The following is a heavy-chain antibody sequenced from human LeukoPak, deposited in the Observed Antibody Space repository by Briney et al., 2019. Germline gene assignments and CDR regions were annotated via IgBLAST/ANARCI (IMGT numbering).Heavy chain of an antibody. CDR1: GYTFTSYA. D-gene: IGHD2-15*01. V-gene: IGHV1-3*01. CDR3: ARSYCSGGSCYARLGY. J-gene: IGHJ4*02. Sequence: ASVKVSCKASGYTFTSYAMHWVRQAPGQRLEWMGWINAGNGNTEYSQKFQGRVTITRDTSASTAYMELSSLRSEDTAVYYCARSYCSGGSCYARLGYWGQGTLVTVSS. CDR2: INAGNGNT.